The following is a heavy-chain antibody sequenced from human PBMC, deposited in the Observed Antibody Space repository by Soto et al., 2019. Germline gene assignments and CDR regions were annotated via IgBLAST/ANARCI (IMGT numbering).Heavy chain of an antibody. J-gene: IGHJ4*02. CDR2: ISGYNGHT. V-gene: IGHV1-18*01. CDR1: GYTFTTYG. Sequence: ASVKVSCKASGYTFTTYGISWVRQAPGQGLEWMGWISGYNGHTKYAQKFQGRVTMTTDTSTSTVYMDLRSLRSDDTAVYYCARKWSITIFGVVTDWGQGTLVTVSS. CDR3: ARKWSITIFGVVTD. D-gene: IGHD3-3*01.